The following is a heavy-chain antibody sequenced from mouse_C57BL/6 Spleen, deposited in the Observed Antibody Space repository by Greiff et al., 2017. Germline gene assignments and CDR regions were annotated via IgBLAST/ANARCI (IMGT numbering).Heavy chain of an antibody. CDR3: ARQRGYGSIDY. CDR2: ISGGGGNT. Sequence: EVKLVESGGGLVKPGGSLKLSCAASGFTFSSYTMSWVRPTPEKRLGWVATISGGGGNTYYPDSVKGRFTISRDNAKNTQYLQMSRLRSEDTALYYCARQRGYGSIDYWGQGTTLTVSS. V-gene: IGHV5-9*04. CDR1: GFTFSSYT. D-gene: IGHD1-1*01. J-gene: IGHJ2*01.